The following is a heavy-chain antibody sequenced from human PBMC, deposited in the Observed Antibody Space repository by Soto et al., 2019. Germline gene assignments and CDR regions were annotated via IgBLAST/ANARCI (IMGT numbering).Heavy chain of an antibody. D-gene: IGHD1-26*01. Sequence: SVKVSCKASGYTFISYGISWVRQAPGQGLEWMGWISTYNGNTYYAQKFQGRVTMTTDTSTSTAYMELRSLRSNDTAVYYCVREGTYSGHYRSTDYWGQGTQVTVSS. CDR3: VREGTYSGHYRSTDY. CDR1: GYTFISYG. J-gene: IGHJ4*02. CDR2: ISTYNGNT. V-gene: IGHV1-18*01.